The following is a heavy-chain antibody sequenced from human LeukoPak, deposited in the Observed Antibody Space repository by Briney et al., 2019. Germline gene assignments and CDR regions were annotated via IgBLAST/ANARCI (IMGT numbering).Heavy chain of an antibody. CDR2: INPSGGST. CDR1: GYTFTSYY. D-gene: IGHD3-9*01. V-gene: IGHV1-46*01. Sequence: ASVKVSCKASGYTFTSYYMHWVRQAPGQGLEWMGIINPSGGSTSYAQKFQGRVTMTRDTSTSTVYMELSSLRSEDTAVYYCARAPRDYDILTGYPYYFDYWGQGTLVTVSS. CDR3: ARAPRDYDILTGYPYYFDY. J-gene: IGHJ4*02.